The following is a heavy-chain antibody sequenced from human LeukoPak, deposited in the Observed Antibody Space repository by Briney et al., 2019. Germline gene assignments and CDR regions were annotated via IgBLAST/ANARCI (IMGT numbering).Heavy chain of an antibody. D-gene: IGHD3-22*01. J-gene: IGHJ4*02. Sequence: SETLSLTCVVSGGSLSTHHWSWIRQSPGRGLEWIGYISDSGSTNYNPSLKSRVTISVDTSKNQFSLMLSSVTTADTAVYYCARGYDSSAYYPFNYWGQGTLVTVSS. CDR2: ISDSGST. CDR3: ARGYDSSAYYPFNY. CDR1: GGSLSTHH. V-gene: IGHV4-59*11.